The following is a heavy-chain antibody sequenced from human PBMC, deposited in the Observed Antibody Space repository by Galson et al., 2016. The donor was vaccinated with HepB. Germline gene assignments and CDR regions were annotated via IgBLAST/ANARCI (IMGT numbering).Heavy chain of an antibody. V-gene: IGHV3-74*01. CDR1: GFTFSSYW. J-gene: IGHJ4*02. D-gene: IGHD3-22*01. Sequence: SLRLSCAASGFTFSSYWMHWVRQAPGKGLVWVSRIKSDGSSTCYADSVKGRFTISRDNAKNTLYLQMNSLRAEDTAAYYCARGRTQYYDSWGQGTLVTVSS. CDR3: ARGRTQYYDS. CDR2: IKSDGSST.